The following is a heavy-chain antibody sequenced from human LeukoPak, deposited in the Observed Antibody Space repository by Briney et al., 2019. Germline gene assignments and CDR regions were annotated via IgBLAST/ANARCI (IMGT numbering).Heavy chain of an antibody. Sequence: PGGSLRLSCAASGFTFSSYAMSWVRQAPGKGLEWVSAISGSGGSTYYADSVKGRFTISRDNSKNTLYLQMNSLRAEDTAVYYCTTDKRGRYFDWLFEDYWGQGTLVTVSS. CDR3: TTDKRGRYFDWLFEDY. D-gene: IGHD3-9*01. CDR1: GFTFSSYA. CDR2: ISGSGGST. J-gene: IGHJ4*02. V-gene: IGHV3-23*01.